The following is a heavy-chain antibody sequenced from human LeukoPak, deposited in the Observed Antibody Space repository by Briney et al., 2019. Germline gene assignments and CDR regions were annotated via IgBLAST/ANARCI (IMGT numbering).Heavy chain of an antibody. CDR2: ISSSGSTI. CDR1: GFTFSSYE. V-gene: IGHV3-48*03. CDR3: AKRDSSSWYEFDY. D-gene: IGHD6-13*01. Sequence: GGSLRLSCAASGFTFSSYEMNWVRQAPGKGLEWVSYISSSGSTIYYADSVKGRFTISRDNAKNSLYLQMNSLRAEDTAVYYCAKRDSSSWYEFDYWGQGTLVTVSS. J-gene: IGHJ4*02.